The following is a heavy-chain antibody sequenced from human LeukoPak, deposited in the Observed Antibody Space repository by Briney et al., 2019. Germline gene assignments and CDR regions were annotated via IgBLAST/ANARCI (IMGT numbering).Heavy chain of an antibody. Sequence: ASVKVSCKASGYTFTSYDINWVRQATGQGLEWMGWMNPNSGNTGYAQKFQGRVNMTRNTSISTAYMELSSLRSEDTAVYYCARASSYSSGPHSWGQGTLVTVSS. CDR3: ARASSYSSGPHS. CDR1: GYTFTSYD. V-gene: IGHV1-8*02. CDR2: MNPNSGNT. J-gene: IGHJ4*02. D-gene: IGHD6-19*01.